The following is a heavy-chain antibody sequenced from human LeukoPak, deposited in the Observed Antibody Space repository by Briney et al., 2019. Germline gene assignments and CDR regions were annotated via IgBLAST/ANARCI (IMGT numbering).Heavy chain of an antibody. CDR2: ISNSGSSI. J-gene: IGHJ4*02. D-gene: IGHD7-27*01. V-gene: IGHV3-11*04. Sequence: GGSLRLSCAASGFTFSHSYMTWIRQAPGKGLEWVSYISNSGSSIYYADSVKGRFTTSRDNAKSSLYLQMNSLRAEDTAVYYCGRGHWGLDYWGQGALVTVSS. CDR3: GRGHWGLDY. CDR1: GFTFSHSY.